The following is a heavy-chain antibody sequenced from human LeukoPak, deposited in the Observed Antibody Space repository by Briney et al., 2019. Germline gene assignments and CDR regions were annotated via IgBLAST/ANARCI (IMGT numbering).Heavy chain of an antibody. V-gene: IGHV1-2*02. J-gene: IGHJ6*03. CDR1: GYTFTGYY. CDR2: INPNSGGT. Sequence: EASVKVSCKASGYTFTGYYMHWVRQAPGQGLEWMGWINPNSGGTNYAQKFQGRVTVTRDTSISTAYMELSSLRSEDTAVYYCARDQGSSSGWSTSGYYYYYMDVWGKGTTVTVSS. CDR3: ARDQGSSSGWSTSGYYYYYMDV. D-gene: IGHD6-19*01.